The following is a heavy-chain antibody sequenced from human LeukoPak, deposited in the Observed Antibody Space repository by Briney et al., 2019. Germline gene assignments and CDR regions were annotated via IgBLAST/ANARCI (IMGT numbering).Heavy chain of an antibody. CDR1: GVSITKYL. CDR2: LDVTGKK. V-gene: IGHV4-59*03. J-gene: IGHJ5*02. Sequence: SETLSLTCDVSGVSITKYLWNWIRQSPGKGLEWIGYLDVTGKKKYASFFESRVTISGDVSKNQFSLRLTSLTAADTAVYFCARSKFGFGATNFDTWGQGTLVSVSS. D-gene: IGHD3-10*01. CDR3: ARSKFGFGATNFDT.